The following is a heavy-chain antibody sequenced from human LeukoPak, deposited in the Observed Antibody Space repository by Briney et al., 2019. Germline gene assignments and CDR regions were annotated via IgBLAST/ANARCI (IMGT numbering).Heavy chain of an antibody. CDR1: GGSISSYY. Sequence: PSETLSLTCTVSGGSISSYYWSWIRQPPGKGLEWIGYIYYSGSTNYNPSLKSRVTISVDTSKNQFSLKLSSVTAADTAVYYCARLAGDYGDYVNWYFDLWGRGTLVTVSS. V-gene: IGHV4-59*01. D-gene: IGHD4-17*01. CDR3: ARLAGDYGDYVNWYFDL. J-gene: IGHJ2*01. CDR2: IYYSGST.